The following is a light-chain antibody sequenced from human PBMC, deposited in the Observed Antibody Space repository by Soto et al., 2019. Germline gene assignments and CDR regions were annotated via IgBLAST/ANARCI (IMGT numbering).Light chain of an antibody. CDR3: QQYYHSRRS. CDR2: GSS. J-gene: IGKJ1*01. V-gene: IGKV3-20*01. Sequence: EIVLTQSPGTLSLSPGERATISCRASQRVSSRYFAWFQQRPGQVPRLLIFGSSSRAPGIPDRFSGSGSGANFSLTISRMEPEDFGVYYCQQYYHSRRSFGQGSKVEIK. CDR1: QRVSSRY.